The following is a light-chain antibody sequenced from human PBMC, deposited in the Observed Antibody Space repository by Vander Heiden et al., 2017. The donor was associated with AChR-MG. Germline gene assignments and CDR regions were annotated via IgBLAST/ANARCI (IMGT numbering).Light chain of an antibody. CDR1: QSISTS. V-gene: IGKV1-39*01. J-gene: IGKJ4*01. Sequence: DIQMTQSPSSLSASVGDRVTITCRASQSISTSLNWYQQKPGKAHMLLIHAASSLQSGVPSRFSGSGSGTDFTLTISSLQPEDFATYYCQQTYSFPVTFGGGTKVEIK. CDR3: QQTYSFPVT. CDR2: AAS.